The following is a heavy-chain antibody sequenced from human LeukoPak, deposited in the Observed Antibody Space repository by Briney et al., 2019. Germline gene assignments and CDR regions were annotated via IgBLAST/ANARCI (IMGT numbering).Heavy chain of an antibody. V-gene: IGHV3-48*03. Sequence: GGSLRLSCAASGFTFSSYEMNWVRQAPGKGLEWVSYISSSGSTIYYADSVKGRFTISRDNAKNSLYLQMNSLSAEDTAVYYCAREAYRIAAAGGFDYWGQGTLVTVSS. J-gene: IGHJ4*02. CDR1: GFTFSSYE. CDR3: AREAYRIAAAGGFDY. CDR2: ISSSGSTI. D-gene: IGHD6-13*01.